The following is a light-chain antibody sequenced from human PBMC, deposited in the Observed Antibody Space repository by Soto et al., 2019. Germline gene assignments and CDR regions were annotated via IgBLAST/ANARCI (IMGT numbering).Light chain of an antibody. CDR3: QQYERSPLT. Sequence: EIVLTQSPGTLSLSPGERATLSCRASQSVSSTYLAWYQQKPGQAPSLLIYGASRRATGITDRFSGSGSGTDFTLNISRLEPEDFAVYYCQQYERSPLTFGGGTKVEIK. V-gene: IGKV3-20*01. J-gene: IGKJ4*01. CDR1: QSVSSTY. CDR2: GAS.